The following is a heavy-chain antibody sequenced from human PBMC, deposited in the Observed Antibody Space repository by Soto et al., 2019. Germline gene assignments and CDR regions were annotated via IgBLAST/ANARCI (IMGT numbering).Heavy chain of an antibody. CDR3: AKDARPAAKRRPTGAFDI. V-gene: IGHV3-23*01. Sequence: PGGSLRLSCAASGFTFSSYAMSWVRQAPGKGLEWVSAISGSGGSTYYADSVKGRFTISRGNSKNTLYLQMNSLRAEDTAVYYCAKDARPAAKRRPTGAFDIWGQGTMVTVSS. J-gene: IGHJ3*02. CDR1: GFTFSSYA. D-gene: IGHD6-13*01. CDR2: ISGSGGST.